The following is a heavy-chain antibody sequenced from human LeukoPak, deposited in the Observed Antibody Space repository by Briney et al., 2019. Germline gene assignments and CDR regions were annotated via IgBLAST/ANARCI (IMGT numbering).Heavy chain of an antibody. CDR2: ISSSGSTI. D-gene: IGHD3-10*01. J-gene: IGHJ4*02. CDR1: GVTFSTYD. CDR3: ASPQVRGAPFDY. Sequence: GGSLRLSCAASGVTFSTYDMNWVRQAPGKGLEWISYISSSGSTIYYADSVKGRFTISRDNAKNSLYLQMNSLRAEDTAVYYCASPQVRGAPFDYWGPGTLVTVSS. V-gene: IGHV3-48*03.